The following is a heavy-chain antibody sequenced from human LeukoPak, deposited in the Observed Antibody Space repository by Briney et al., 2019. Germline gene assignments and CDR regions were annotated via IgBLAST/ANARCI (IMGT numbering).Heavy chain of an antibody. CDR1: GFTFRTYN. J-gene: IGHJ4*02. V-gene: IGHV3-21*06. CDR3: VRGDGDLFDF. Sequence: GGSLRLSCAASGFTFRTYNMNWVRQAPGKGLEWVSFISKTSAKIYYGDSVRGRFTISRDNAKNSIHLQMGSLRVEDTAVYYCVRGDGDLFDFWGQGTLVSVSS. CDR2: ISKTSAKI. D-gene: IGHD4-17*01.